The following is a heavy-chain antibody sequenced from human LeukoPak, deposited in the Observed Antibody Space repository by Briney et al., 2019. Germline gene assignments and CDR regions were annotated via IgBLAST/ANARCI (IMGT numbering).Heavy chain of an antibody. Sequence: GGSLRLSCAASGFSFTNHGMHWVRQAPGKGLEWVAIIWYDGSKKYYADSVKGRFTISRDNSRNTLYLHMNSLRAEDTAVYYCAKAVAAYYYYGMDVWGQGTTVTVSS. CDR2: IWYDGSKK. D-gene: IGHD6-19*01. CDR1: GFSFTNHG. J-gene: IGHJ6*02. CDR3: AKAVAAYYYYGMDV. V-gene: IGHV3-33*06.